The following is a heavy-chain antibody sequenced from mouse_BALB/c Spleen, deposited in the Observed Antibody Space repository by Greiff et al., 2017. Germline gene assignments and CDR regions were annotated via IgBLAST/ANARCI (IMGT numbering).Heavy chain of an antibody. V-gene: IGHV1-5*01. Sequence: EVQLQQSGTVLARPGASVKMSCKASGYTFTSYWMHWVNQRPGQGLEWIGAIYPGNSDTSYNQKFKGKAKLTAVTSTSTAYMELSSLTNEDSAVYYCTRKVATRKNYFDYWGQGTTLTVSS. CDR2: IYPGNSDT. CDR1: GYTFTSYW. D-gene: IGHD1-1*01. J-gene: IGHJ2*01. CDR3: TRKVATRKNYFDY.